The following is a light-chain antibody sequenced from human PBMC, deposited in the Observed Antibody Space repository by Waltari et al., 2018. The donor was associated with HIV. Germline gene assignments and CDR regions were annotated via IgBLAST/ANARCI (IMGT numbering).Light chain of an antibody. CDR3: QQYGDSRWT. V-gene: IGKV3-20*01. CDR2: GAS. Sequence: EFVLTQSPGTLALSPGERAPPSCRASQSVSSSYLAWYQQRRSQAPRLLIYGASSRATGIPDRFSGSGSGTDFTLTISRLEPEDFAVYYCQQYGDSRWTFGQGTKVEIK. J-gene: IGKJ1*01. CDR1: QSVSSSY.